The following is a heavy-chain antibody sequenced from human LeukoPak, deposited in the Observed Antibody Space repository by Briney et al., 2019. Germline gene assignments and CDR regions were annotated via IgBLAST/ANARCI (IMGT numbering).Heavy chain of an antibody. V-gene: IGHV3-48*04. CDR3: AVGDSYYFDY. CDR2: ISSSGSTI. CDR1: GIAFSSYA. J-gene: IGHJ4*02. D-gene: IGHD3-10*01. Sequence: GGSLRLSCAASGIAFSSYAMNWIRQAPGKGLEWVSYISSSGSTIYYADSVKGRFTISRDNAKNSLYLQMNSLRAEDTAVYYCAVGDSYYFDYWGQGTLVTVSS.